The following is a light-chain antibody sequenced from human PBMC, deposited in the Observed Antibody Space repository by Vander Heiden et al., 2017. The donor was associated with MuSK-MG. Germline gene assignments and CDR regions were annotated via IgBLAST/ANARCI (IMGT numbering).Light chain of an antibody. CDR2: EVT. CDR1: SSDIGGYNY. Sequence: QSALTQPPSASGSAGQSVTISCAGTSSDIGGYNYVSWYQQYPGKAPKCIIYEVTKRPSGVPDRCAGSKSGNTASPTVSGLRAEDEADYFCSSYAGKSNYVFGTGTTVTVL. CDR3: SSYAGKSNYV. V-gene: IGLV2-8*01. J-gene: IGLJ1*01.